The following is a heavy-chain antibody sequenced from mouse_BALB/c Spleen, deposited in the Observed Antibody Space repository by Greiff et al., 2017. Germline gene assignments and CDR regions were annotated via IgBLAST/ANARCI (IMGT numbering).Heavy chain of an antibody. J-gene: IGHJ1*01. Sequence: VQLQQSGPSLVKPSQTLSLTCSVTGDSITSGYWNWIRKFPGNKLEYMGYISYSGSTYYNPSLKSRISITRDTSKNQYYLQLNSVTTEDTATYYCARSPPYGNYWYFDVWGAGTTVTVSS. V-gene: IGHV3-8*02. CDR3: ARSPPYGNYWYFDV. CDR1: GDSITSGY. D-gene: IGHD2-10*02. CDR2: ISYSGST.